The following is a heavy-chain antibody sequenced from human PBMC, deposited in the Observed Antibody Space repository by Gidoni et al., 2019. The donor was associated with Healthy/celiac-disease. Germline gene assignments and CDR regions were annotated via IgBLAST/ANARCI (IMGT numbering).Heavy chain of an antibody. CDR2: ISYDGSNK. Sequence: QVQLVESGGGVVQPGRSLRLSCAASGFTFSSYGMHWVRQAPGKGLEWVAVISYDGSNKYYADSVKGRFTISRDNSKNTLYLQMNSLRAEDTAVYYCAKGERITMVRGVITPLYGMDVWGQGTTVTVSS. CDR1: GFTFSSYG. CDR3: AKGERITMVRGVITPLYGMDV. V-gene: IGHV3-30*18. D-gene: IGHD3-10*01. J-gene: IGHJ6*02.